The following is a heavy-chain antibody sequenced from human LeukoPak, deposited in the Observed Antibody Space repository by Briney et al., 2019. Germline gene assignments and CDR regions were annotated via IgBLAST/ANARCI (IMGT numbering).Heavy chain of an antibody. CDR2: IHSSGST. CDR1: GGSISSSYY. J-gene: IGHJ5*02. D-gene: IGHD3-10*01. CDR3: ARKKYYYGSGSYFVDWFDP. V-gene: IGHV4-39*01. Sequence: SETLSLTCTVSGGSISSSYYWGWIRQPPGKGLEWIGSIHSSGSTYYNPSLKSRLTISVDTSKNQFSLKLSSVTAADTAAYYCARKKYYYGSGSYFVDWFDPWGQGTLVTVSS.